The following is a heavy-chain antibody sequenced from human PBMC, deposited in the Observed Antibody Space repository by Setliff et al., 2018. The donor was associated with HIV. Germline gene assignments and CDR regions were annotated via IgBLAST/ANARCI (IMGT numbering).Heavy chain of an antibody. V-gene: IGHV4-30-4*08. D-gene: IGHD2-15*01. CDR3: ARFTVVVFGAGEPSWFDP. CDR1: GDSIISGDYY. CDR2: IHYKGNI. J-gene: IGHJ5*02. Sequence: SETLSLTCTVSGDSIISGDYYWSWIRQSPGKGLEWIGHIHYKGNINYNASLKSRLAISSDTSKNQFSLNLSSVIAADTAIYFCARFTVVVFGAGEPSWFDPWGQGILVTVSS.